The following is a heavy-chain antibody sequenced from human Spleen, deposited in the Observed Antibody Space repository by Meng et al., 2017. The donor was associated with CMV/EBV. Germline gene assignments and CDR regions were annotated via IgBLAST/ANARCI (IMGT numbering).Heavy chain of an antibody. CDR3: ARVAGWNKNYFGY. J-gene: IGHJ4*02. CDR1: GFTFSSYE. CDR2: ISSSGSTI. D-gene: IGHD1/OR15-1a*01. Sequence: GGSLRLSCAASGFTFSSYEMNWVRQAPGKGLEWVSYISSSGSTIYYADSVKGRFTISRDNAKNSLYLQMNSLRAEDTAVYYCARVAGWNKNYFGYWGQGTLVTVSS. V-gene: IGHV3-48*03.